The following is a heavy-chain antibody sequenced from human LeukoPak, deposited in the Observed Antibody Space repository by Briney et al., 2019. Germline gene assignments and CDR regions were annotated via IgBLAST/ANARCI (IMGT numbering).Heavy chain of an antibody. Sequence: SETLSLTCAVSGYFISSGYYWGWIRQPPGKGLEWIGSIYHSGSTYYNPSLKSRVTISVDTSKNQFSLKLSSVTAADTAVYYCARHLGSDYDFWSGYINWFDPWGQGTLVTVSS. J-gene: IGHJ5*02. CDR1: GYFISSGYY. CDR3: ARHLGSDYDFWSGYINWFDP. D-gene: IGHD3-3*01. CDR2: IYHSGST. V-gene: IGHV4-38-2*01.